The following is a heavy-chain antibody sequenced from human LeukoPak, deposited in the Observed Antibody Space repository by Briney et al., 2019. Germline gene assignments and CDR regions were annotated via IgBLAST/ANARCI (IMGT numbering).Heavy chain of an antibody. D-gene: IGHD3-9*01. CDR1: GFTFSSYA. CDR2: ISDSGGST. J-gene: IGHJ4*02. Sequence: AGGSLRLSCAASGFTFSSYAMSWVRQAPGKGLEWVSAISDSGGSTYYADSVKGRFTISRDNSKNTLYLQMNSLRAEDTAVYYCAKLRPLRYFDWLSAPFDYWGQGTLVTVSS. V-gene: IGHV3-23*01. CDR3: AKLRPLRYFDWLSAPFDY.